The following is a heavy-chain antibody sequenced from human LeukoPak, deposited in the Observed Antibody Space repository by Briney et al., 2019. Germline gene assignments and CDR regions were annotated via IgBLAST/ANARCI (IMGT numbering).Heavy chain of an antibody. V-gene: IGHV1-2*02. D-gene: IGHD2/OR15-2a*01. CDR3: ARASQAGLWPYYYYYMDV. CDR2: INPNSGGT. J-gene: IGHJ6*03. Sequence: ASVKVSCKASGYTFTGYYMHWVRQAPGQGLEWMGWINPNSGGTNYAQKFQGRVTMTRDTSISTAYMELSRLRSDDTAVYYCARASQAGLWPYYYYYMDVWGKGTTVTVSS. CDR1: GYTFTGYY.